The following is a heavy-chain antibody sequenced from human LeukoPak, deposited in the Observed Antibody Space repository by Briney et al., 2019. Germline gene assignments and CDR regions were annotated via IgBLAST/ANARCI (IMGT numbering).Heavy chain of an antibody. D-gene: IGHD1/OR15-1a*01. Sequence: SETLSLTCTVSGGAIRSHYWNWIRQPAGKGLEWIGRIYSSGYTNDNPFLKSRITMSVDMSKNQFSLRLNSVAAADTAVYYCARGEHSVDSWGQGMLVTVSS. CDR3: ARGEHSVDS. J-gene: IGHJ4*02. CDR1: GGAIRSHY. CDR2: IYSSGYT. V-gene: IGHV4-4*07.